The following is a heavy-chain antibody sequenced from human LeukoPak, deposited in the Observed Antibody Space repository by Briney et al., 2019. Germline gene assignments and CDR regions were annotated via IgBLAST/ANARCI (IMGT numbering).Heavy chain of an antibody. CDR1: GGTFSSYA. CDR3: ARGYYDSSGYYFTYYFDY. CDR2: NIPIFGTA. J-gene: IGHJ4*02. D-gene: IGHD3-22*01. V-gene: IGHV1-69*13. Sequence: SVKVSCKASGGTFSSYAISWVRQAPGQGLEWMGGNIPIFGTANYAQKFQGRVTITADESTSTAYMELSSLRSEDTAVYYCARGYYDSSGYYFTYYFDYWGQGTLVTVSS.